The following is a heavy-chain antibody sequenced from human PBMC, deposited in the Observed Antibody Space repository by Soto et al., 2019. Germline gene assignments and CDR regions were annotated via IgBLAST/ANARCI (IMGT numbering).Heavy chain of an antibody. CDR2: IKEDGSAK. V-gene: IGHV3-7*01. Sequence: PGGSLRLSCAASGFTFSSYWLSWVRQAPGKGLEWVASIKEDGSAKYYVDSVEGRFTISRDNAENSLFLRMNSLRVEDTAVFYCVRDHWWSTAIPASGGSDYWGRGTLVTVSS. J-gene: IGHJ4*02. CDR1: GFTFSSYW. CDR3: VRDHWWSTAIPASGGSDY. D-gene: IGHD2-2*02.